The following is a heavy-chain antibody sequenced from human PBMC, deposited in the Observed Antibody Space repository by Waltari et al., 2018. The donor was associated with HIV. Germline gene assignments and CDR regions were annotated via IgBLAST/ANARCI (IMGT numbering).Heavy chain of an antibody. Sequence: EVQLVESGGGLVQPGGSLRLSCAASGFTFSSYWMSWVLPAPGKGLEWVAKIKQDGSDKDYVDYVKGRFTISRDTAKNSLYLKRNSLRAEDTGVYYCARSPTIFVVPYWGQGTLVTVSS. CDR1: GFTFSSYW. V-gene: IGHV3-7*01. J-gene: IGHJ4*02. CDR3: ARSPTIFVVPY. CDR2: IKQDGSDK. D-gene: IGHD3-3*01.